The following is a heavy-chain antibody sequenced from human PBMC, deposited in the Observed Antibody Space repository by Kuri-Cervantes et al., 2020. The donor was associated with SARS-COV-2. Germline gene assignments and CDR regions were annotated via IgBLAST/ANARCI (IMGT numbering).Heavy chain of an antibody. V-gene: IGHV3-33*01. CDR1: GFTFSSYG. CDR3: ARDLVPAAMLDY. D-gene: IGHD2-2*01. J-gene: IGHJ4*02. Sequence: LTCAASGFTFSSYGMHWVRQAPGKGLEWVAVIWYDGSNKYYADSVKGRFTISRDNSKNTLYLQMNSLGAEDTAVYYCARDLVPAAMLDYWGQGTLVTVSS. CDR2: IWYDGSNK.